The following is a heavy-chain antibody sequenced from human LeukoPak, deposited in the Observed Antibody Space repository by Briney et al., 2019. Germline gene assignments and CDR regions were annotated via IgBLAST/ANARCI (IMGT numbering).Heavy chain of an antibody. D-gene: IGHD1-26*01. V-gene: IGHV3-33*01. Sequence: PGRSLRLSCAASGFTFSSYGMHWVRQAPGKGLEWVAVIWYDGSNRYYADSEKGRFTISRDNSKNTLYLQLNSLRAEDTAVYYCARGKREVLNTRVFDYWGQGTLVTVSS. CDR1: GFTFSSYG. CDR3: ARGKREVLNTRVFDY. J-gene: IGHJ4*02. CDR2: IWYDGSNR.